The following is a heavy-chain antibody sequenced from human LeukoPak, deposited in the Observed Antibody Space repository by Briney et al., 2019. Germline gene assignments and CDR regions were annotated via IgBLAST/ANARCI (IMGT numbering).Heavy chain of an antibody. J-gene: IGHJ6*02. Sequence: SETLSLTCTVPGGSISSYYWSWIRQPPGKGLEWIGYIYYSGSTNYNPSLKSRVTISVDTSKNQFSLKLSSVTAADTAVYYCARDLGPTSYYYYYGMDVWGQGTTVTVSS. CDR2: IYYSGST. CDR1: GGSISSYY. V-gene: IGHV4-59*01. CDR3: ARDLGPTSYYYYYGMDV.